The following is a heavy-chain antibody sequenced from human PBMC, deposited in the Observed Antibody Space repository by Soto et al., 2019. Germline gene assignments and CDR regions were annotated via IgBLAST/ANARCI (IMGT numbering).Heavy chain of an antibody. CDR1: GYTFTSYG. CDR2: ISAYNGNT. J-gene: IGHJ6*02. CDR3: AIDKEIVVVPAALIYYYYYGMDV. D-gene: IGHD2-2*01. Sequence: ASVKVSCKASGYTFTSYGISWVRQAPGQGLEWMGWISAYNGNTNYAQKLQGRVTMTTDTSTSTAYMELRSLRSDDTAVYYCAIDKEIVVVPAALIYYYYYGMDVWGQGTTVTVSS. V-gene: IGHV1-18*01.